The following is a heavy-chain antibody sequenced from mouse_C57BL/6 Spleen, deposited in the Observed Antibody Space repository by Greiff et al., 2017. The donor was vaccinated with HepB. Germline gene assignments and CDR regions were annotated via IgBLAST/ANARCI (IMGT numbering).Heavy chain of an antibody. CDR1: GFSLTSYG. CDR3: ASPDGYYAWFAY. Sequence: QVQLQQSGPGLVQPSQSLSITCTVSGFSLTSYGVHWVRQSPGKGLEWLGVIWSGGSTDYNAAFISRLSISKDNSKSQVFFKMNSLQADDTAIYYCASPDGYYAWFAYWGQGTLVTVSA. D-gene: IGHD2-3*01. CDR2: IWSGGST. J-gene: IGHJ3*01. V-gene: IGHV2-2*01.